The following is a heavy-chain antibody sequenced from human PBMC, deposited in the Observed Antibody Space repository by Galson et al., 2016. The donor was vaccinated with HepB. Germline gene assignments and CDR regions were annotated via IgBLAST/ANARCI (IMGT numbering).Heavy chain of an antibody. Sequence: QSGAEVKKPGESLKISCQGSGYRFTTYWIGWVRQMPGIGLEWMGIIYPGDSETKYSPSFQGQVTISVDKSISTVYLQWSGLKASDTAMDYCGRIGYSSGHDYWGQGTLVTVSS. J-gene: IGHJ4*02. V-gene: IGHV5-51*01. CDR2: IYPGDSET. CDR1: GYRFTTYW. CDR3: GRIGYSSGHDY. D-gene: IGHD6-19*01.